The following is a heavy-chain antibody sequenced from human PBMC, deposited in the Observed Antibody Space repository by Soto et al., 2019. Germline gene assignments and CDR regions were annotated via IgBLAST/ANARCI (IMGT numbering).Heavy chain of an antibody. V-gene: IGHV4-30-4*01. CDR1: GGSISSGYYY. CDR3: ARAALTLRGVVDY. CDR2: IFYSGNT. D-gene: IGHD3-10*01. Sequence: QVQLQESGPGLVKSSQTLPLTRTVSGGSISSGYYYWTWVRQPPGKGLEWIGYIFYSGNTYYNPSLESRVTISIDTSTNQFSLKLTSVTDADTAVYYCARAALTLRGVVDYWGQGTLVTVSS. J-gene: IGHJ4*02.